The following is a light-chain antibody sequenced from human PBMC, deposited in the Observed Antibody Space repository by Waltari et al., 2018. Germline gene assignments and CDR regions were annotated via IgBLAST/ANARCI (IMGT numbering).Light chain of an antibody. CDR2: GST. Sequence: DIQMTQSPSSLSASVGDTVTITCRATPCVTDYLAWFQQKPGGIPRVLIYGSTNLHSGVPARFSGSGFGTHFTLTISILQPEDVATYYCQRYNSPPWAFGQGTKVEIK. CDR3: QRYNSPPWA. V-gene: IGKV1-27*01. CDR1: PCVTDY. J-gene: IGKJ1*01.